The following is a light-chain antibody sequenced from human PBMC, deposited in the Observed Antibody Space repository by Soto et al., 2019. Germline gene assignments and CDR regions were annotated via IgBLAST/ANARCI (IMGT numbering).Light chain of an antibody. CDR3: QSYDSSLSGYV. V-gene: IGLV1-40*01. Sequence: VLTQPPSVSGAPGQRVTISCTGSTSNIGAGYDLHWYQQLPGTAPKLLIYDDNNRPSGVPDRFSGSKSGTSASLAITGLQAEDEADYYCQSYDSSLSGYVFGTGTKVTVL. CDR2: DDN. J-gene: IGLJ1*01. CDR1: TSNIGAGYD.